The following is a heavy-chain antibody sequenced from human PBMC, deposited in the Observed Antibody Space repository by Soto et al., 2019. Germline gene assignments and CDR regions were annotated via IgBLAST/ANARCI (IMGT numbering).Heavy chain of an antibody. CDR1: GFTFSSYG. J-gene: IGHJ4*02. D-gene: IGHD3-3*01. CDR2: ISYDGSNK. CDR3: AKGPDLTTYYDFWSGVDY. Sequence: QVQLVESGGGVVQPGRSLRLSCAASGFTFSSYGMHWVRQAPGKGLEWVAVISYDGSNKYYADSVKGRFTISRDNSKNKLYLQMSSLRGEDTAVYYCAKGPDLTTYYDFWSGVDYWGQGTLVTVSS. V-gene: IGHV3-30*18.